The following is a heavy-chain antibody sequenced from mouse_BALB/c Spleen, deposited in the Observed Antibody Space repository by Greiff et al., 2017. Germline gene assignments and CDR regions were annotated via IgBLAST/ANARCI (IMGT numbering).Heavy chain of an antibody. J-gene: IGHJ4*01. CDR3: ARDGYDGDYYAMDY. CDR2: ISSGSSTI. D-gene: IGHD2-2*01. Sequence: EVQLLESGGGLVQPGGSRKLSCAASGFTFSSFGMHWVRQAPEKGLEWVAYISSGSSTIYYADTVKGRFTISRDNPKNTLFLQMTSLRSEDTAMYYCARDGYDGDYYAMDYWGQGTSVTVSS. CDR1: GFTFSSFG. V-gene: IGHV5-17*02.